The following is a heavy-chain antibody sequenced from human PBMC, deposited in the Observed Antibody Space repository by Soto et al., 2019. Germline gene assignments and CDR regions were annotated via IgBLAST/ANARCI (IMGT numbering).Heavy chain of an antibody. J-gene: IGHJ5*02. D-gene: IGHD6-19*01. Sequence: SETLSLTCAVYGGSFSGYYWSWIRQPPGKGLEWIGEINHSGSTNYNPSLKSRVTISVDTSKNQFSLKLSSVTAADTAVYYCARGYSSGWYNWFDPWGQGTLVTVSS. CDR2: INHSGST. CDR3: ARGYSSGWYNWFDP. CDR1: GGSFSGYY. V-gene: IGHV4-34*01.